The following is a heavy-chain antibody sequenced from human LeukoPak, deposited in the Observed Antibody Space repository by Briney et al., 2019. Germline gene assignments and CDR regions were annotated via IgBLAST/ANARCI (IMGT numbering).Heavy chain of an antibody. J-gene: IGHJ4*02. Sequence: PGGSLRLSCAASGFTFSTYEMNWVRQAPGKGLEWVSYISPSGTTIYYAESVKGRFTIYRDNAKNSVYLQMNSLRVEDTAVYYCARKTFGTVYFDYWGQGILVTVSS. CDR3: ARKTFGTVYFDY. CDR1: GFTFSTYE. D-gene: IGHD1-1*01. V-gene: IGHV3-48*03. CDR2: ISPSGTTI.